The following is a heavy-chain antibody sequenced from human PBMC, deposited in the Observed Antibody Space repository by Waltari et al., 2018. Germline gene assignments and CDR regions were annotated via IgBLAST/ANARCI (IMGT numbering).Heavy chain of an antibody. V-gene: IGHV3-15*01. CDR2: IKNKIDGGTV. Sequence: EVQLVESGGGLVKPGGSLRLSCAASGLSFSSAYMSWVRQAPGKGLEWVGRIKNKIDGGTVDYAAPVKGRFSISRDDSKSTVFLQMNSLTTEDTAVYYCTTGNGGWVEDWGQGTLVTVSS. D-gene: IGHD2-8*01. CDR1: GLSFSSAY. CDR3: TTGNGGWVED. J-gene: IGHJ4*02.